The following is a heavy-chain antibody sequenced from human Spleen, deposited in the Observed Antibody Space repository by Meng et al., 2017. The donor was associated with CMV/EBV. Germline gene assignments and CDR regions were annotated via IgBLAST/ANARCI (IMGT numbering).Heavy chain of an antibody. J-gene: IGHJ5*02. D-gene: IGHD2-2*01. V-gene: IGHV1-18*01. CDR2: ISTYNGKT. Sequence: YVFSSYGISWVRQAPGQGLEWMGWISTYNGKTNYEQKLQGRVTMTRDTSTNTAYMDLRSLRSDDTAVYYCARARCSSTSCSANWFDPWGQGTLVTVSS. CDR1: YVFSSYG. CDR3: ARARCSSTSCSANWFDP.